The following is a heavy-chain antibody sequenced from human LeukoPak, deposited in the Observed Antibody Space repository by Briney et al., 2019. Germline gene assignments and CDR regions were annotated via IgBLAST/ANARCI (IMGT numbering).Heavy chain of an antibody. Sequence: SETLSLTCTVSGGSISSYYWSWIRQPPGKGLEWIGYIYYSGSTNYNPSLKSRVTISVDTSKNQFSLKLSSVTAADTAVYHCTTLKLGTMVRGDRNWFDPWGQGTLVTVSS. CDR2: IYYSGST. CDR3: TTLKLGTMVRGDRNWFDP. CDR1: GGSISSYY. D-gene: IGHD3-10*01. J-gene: IGHJ5*02. V-gene: IGHV4-59*01.